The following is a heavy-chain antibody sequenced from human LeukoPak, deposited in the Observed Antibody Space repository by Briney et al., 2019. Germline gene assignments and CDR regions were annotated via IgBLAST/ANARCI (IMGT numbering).Heavy chain of an antibody. CDR2: ISYDGSNK. V-gene: IGHV3-30*18. CDR3: AKEGRVSPYFDY. J-gene: IGHJ4*02. Sequence: GGSLRLSCAASGFTLRRYGMHWARQAPGKGLEWVAVISYDGSNKYYADSVKGRFTISRDNSKNTLYLQMNSLRAEDTAVYYCAKEGRVSPYFDYWGQGTLVTVSS. CDR1: GFTLRRYG. D-gene: IGHD6-13*01.